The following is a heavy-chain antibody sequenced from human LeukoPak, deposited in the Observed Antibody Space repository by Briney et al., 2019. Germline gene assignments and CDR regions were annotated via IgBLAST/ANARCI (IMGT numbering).Heavy chain of an antibody. CDR2: ISSSISTI. CDR1: GFTFRGYS. V-gene: IGHV3-48*01. D-gene: IGHD3-9*01. J-gene: IGHJ6*03. Sequence: GGSLRLSCAASGFTFRGYSMNWVREAPGKGLEWVSYISSSISTIYYAHSVKGRFTISRDNAKNSLYLQMNSLRAEDTAVYYCARDQRYFDWLSYYYYYYMDVWGKGTTVTVSS. CDR3: ARDQRYFDWLSYYYYYYMDV.